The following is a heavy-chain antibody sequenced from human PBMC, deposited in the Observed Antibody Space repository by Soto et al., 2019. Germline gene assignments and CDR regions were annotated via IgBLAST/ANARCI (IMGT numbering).Heavy chain of an antibody. CDR2: INPNSGGT. J-gene: IGHJ6*03. V-gene: IGHV1-2*04. D-gene: IGHD5-18*01. CDR3: ARGDTAMGNAYYYYMDV. CDR1: GYTFTGYY. Sequence: ASVKVSCKASGYTFTGYYMHWVRQAPGQGLEWMGWINPNSGGTNYAQKFQGWVTMTRDTSISTAYMELSRLRSDDTAVYYCARGDTAMGNAYYYYMDVWGKGTTVTVSS.